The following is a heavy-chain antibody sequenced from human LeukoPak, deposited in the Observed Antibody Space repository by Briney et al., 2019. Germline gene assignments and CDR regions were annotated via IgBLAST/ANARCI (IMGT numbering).Heavy chain of an antibody. D-gene: IGHD2-2*01. J-gene: IGHJ3*01. Sequence: PSETLSLTCTVSGGSISSYYWSWIRQPAGKGLEWIGRIYTSGSTNYNPSLKSRVTMSVDTSKNQFSLKLTSVTAADTAVYYCARKYCSTTSCYYAFDVWGQGTMVTVSS. V-gene: IGHV4-4*07. CDR2: IYTSGST. CDR3: ARKYCSTTSCYYAFDV. CDR1: GGSISSYY.